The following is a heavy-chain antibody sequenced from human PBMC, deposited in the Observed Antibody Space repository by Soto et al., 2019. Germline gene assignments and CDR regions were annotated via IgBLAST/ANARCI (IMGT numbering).Heavy chain of an antibody. D-gene: IGHD2-15*01. CDR3: AEGGVVVVAASYYYYGMDV. Sequence: QVSLQQWGAGLLTPSETLSLTCAVYGGSFSGYYWSWIRQPPGKGLEWIWEINHSGSTNYNPSLTRRVTISVDMSKNQFSLKLSSVTAEYTAVYYCAEGGVVVVAASYYYYGMDVWGQGTTVTVAS. J-gene: IGHJ6*02. CDR1: GGSFSGYY. CDR2: INHSGST. V-gene: IGHV4-34*01.